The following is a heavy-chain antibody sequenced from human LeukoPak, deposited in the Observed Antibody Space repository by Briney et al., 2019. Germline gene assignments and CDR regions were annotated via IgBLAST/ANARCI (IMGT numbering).Heavy chain of an antibody. J-gene: IGHJ6*03. D-gene: IGHD2-15*01. V-gene: IGHV1-18*01. Sequence: ASVKVSCKASGYTFTGYGISWVRQAPGQGLEWMGWISAYNGNTNYAQKLQGRVTMTTDTSTSTAYMELRSLRSDDTAVYYCARDRVPVVAATLYYYYMDVWGKGTTATVSS. CDR1: GYTFTGYG. CDR3: ARDRVPVVAATLYYYYMDV. CDR2: ISAYNGNT.